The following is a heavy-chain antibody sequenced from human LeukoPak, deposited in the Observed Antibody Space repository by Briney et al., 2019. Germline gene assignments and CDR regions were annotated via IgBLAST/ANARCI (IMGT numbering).Heavy chain of an antibody. CDR2: ISSIGGST. Sequence: GGSLRLSCSAPGFTFSSYAMHWVRQAPGKGLEYVSDISSIGGSTYYADSVKGRFTISRDNSKNTLYLQMSSLRAEDTAVYYCVSLSGYDPQPDYWGQGTLVTVSS. CDR3: VSLSGYDPQPDY. J-gene: IGHJ4*02. CDR1: GFTFSSYA. D-gene: IGHD5-12*01. V-gene: IGHV3-64D*06.